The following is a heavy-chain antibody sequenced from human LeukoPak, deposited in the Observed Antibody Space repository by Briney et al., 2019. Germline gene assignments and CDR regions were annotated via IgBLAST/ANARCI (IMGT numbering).Heavy chain of an antibody. CDR1: GFPFSSYA. CDR3: VRGYSFGPYGMDV. J-gene: IGHJ6*02. V-gene: IGHV3-64D*09. D-gene: IGHD2-15*01. Sequence: GGSLRLSCSGSGFPFSSYAMHWVRQAPGKGLEYVSAISDSGGSTYYADSVKGRFIISRDNSKNTLYLQMSSLRAEDTAVYFCVRGYSFGPYGMDVWGQGTTVTVSS. CDR2: ISDSGGST.